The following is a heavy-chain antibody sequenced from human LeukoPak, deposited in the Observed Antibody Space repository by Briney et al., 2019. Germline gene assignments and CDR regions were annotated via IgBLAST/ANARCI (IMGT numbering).Heavy chain of an antibody. CDR3: TRGAGWLIDY. CDR1: DDSISDYY. J-gene: IGHJ4*02. D-gene: IGHD3-16*01. Sequence: SETLSLTCTVSDDSISDYYRGWLRQPPGKGLEWIGYFHNSGTSTYNPSLKSRVTISADTSKNQFSLKLNSLTTADTAVYYCTRGAGWLIDYWGQGTLVIVSS. V-gene: IGHV4-59*01. CDR2: FHNSGTS.